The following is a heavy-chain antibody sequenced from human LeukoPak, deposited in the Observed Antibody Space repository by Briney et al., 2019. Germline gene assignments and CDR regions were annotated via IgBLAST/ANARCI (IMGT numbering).Heavy chain of an antibody. D-gene: IGHD6-13*01. J-gene: IGHJ4*02. CDR2: INPNSGVT. CDR1: GYTFTGYY. CDR3: ARQGALVKGIDY. Sequence: ASVKLSCKASGYTFTGYYLHWVRQAPGQGLEWMGWINPNSGVTNFAQRFQGRVTMTRDTSISTSYMELSRLRSDDTAVYYCARQGALVKGIDYWGQGKLVSVSS. V-gene: IGHV1-2*02.